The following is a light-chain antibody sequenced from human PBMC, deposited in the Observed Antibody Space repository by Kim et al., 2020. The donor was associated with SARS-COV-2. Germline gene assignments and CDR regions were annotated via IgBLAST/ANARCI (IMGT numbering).Light chain of an antibody. CDR1: QDITKY. CDR3: QQCDDLPVT. Sequence: DIQMTQSPSSLSASVGDRVTITCQASQDITKYLNWYQQKAGQAPKLLIYDASNLKTGVPPRFSGSGSGTDFTFTISSLQPEDIATYYCQQCDDLPVTFGGGTKVDIK. V-gene: IGKV1-33*01. CDR2: DAS. J-gene: IGKJ4*01.